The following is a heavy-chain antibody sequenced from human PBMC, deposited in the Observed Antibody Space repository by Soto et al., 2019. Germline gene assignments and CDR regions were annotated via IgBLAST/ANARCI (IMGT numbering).Heavy chain of an antibody. CDR1: GGSIRSSSYY. J-gene: IGHJ2*01. V-gene: IGHV4-39*01. D-gene: IGHD2-15*01. CDR2: IYYSGST. CDR3: ARHSSGYCSGGSCYVNWYFDL. Sequence: PSETLSLTCTVSGGSIRSSSYYWGWIRQPPGKGLEGIGSIYYSGSTYYNPSLKSRVTISVDTSKNQFSLKLSSVTAADTAVYYCARHSSGYCSGGSCYVNWYFDLWGRGTLVTVSS.